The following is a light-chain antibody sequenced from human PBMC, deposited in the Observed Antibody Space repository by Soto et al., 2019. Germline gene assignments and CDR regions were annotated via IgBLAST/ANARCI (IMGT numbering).Light chain of an antibody. V-gene: IGKV3-11*01. J-gene: IGKJ3*01. CDR1: QSVSSY. CDR3: QQRDNCPFT. CDR2: DAS. Sequence: EIVLTQSPATLSLSPGERATLSCRASQSVSSYLAWYQQKPGQAPRLLIYDASNRATGIPARFSGSGSGTDFTLTISSLEPEYFAVYYCQQRDNCPFTFGLVTKVDIK.